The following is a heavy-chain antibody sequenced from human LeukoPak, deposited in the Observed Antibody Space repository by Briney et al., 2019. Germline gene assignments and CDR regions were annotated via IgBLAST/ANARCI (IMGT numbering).Heavy chain of an antibody. CDR3: ARHPTALVSYGFDP. V-gene: IGHV4-59*08. CDR2: INYSGTT. D-gene: IGHD5-18*01. J-gene: IGHJ5*02. Sequence: SETLSLTCSVSGASMTSHFYTWIRQPPGKGLEWIAYINYSGTTNYNPSLSSRVTISVDTSKNHLSLNLSSVTAADTAVYYCARHPTALVSYGFDPWGQGTLVTVSS. CDR1: GASMTSHF.